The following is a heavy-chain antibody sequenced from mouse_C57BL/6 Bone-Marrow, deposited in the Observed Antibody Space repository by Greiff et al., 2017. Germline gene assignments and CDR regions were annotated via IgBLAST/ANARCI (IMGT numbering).Heavy chain of an antibody. V-gene: IGHV6-6*01. J-gene: IGHJ4*01. Sequence: EVKVVESGGGLVQPGGSMKLSCAASGFTFSDAWMDWVRQSPEKGLEWVAEIRNKANNHATYYAESVKGRFTISRDDSKSSVYLQMNSLRAEDTGIYYCTRIYYSNFYYYAMDYWGQGTSVTVSS. CDR3: TRIYYSNFYYYAMDY. D-gene: IGHD2-5*01. CDR2: IRNKANNHAT. CDR1: GFTFSDAW.